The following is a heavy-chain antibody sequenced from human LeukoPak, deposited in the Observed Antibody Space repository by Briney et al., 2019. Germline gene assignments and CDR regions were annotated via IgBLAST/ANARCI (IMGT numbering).Heavy chain of an antibody. Sequence: GGSLRLSCAASGFTVSSNYMSWVRQAPGKGLEWVSAVSGSGGSTYYADSVKGRFTISRDNSKNTLYLQMNSLRAEDTAVYYCAKAGIAVAGYFDYWGQRTLVTVSS. CDR3: AKAGIAVAGYFDY. J-gene: IGHJ4*02. CDR2: VSGSGGST. V-gene: IGHV3-23*01. CDR1: GFTVSSNY. D-gene: IGHD6-19*01.